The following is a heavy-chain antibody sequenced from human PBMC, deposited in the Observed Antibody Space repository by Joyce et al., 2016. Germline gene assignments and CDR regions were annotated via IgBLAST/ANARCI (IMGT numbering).Heavy chain of an antibody. D-gene: IGHD2-2*03. CDR1: GYSFTSTW. V-gene: IGHV5-51*01. CDR2: IYPGDSDT. J-gene: IGHJ5*02. Sequence: DVQLVQSGADMKKPGESLKISCQGSGYSFTSTWIGWVRQMPGEGLDWMVVIYPGDSDTRYNPSFQGHVSISADKSISTAYLQWVSLKASDSAMYYCARWIRSGDYNWFDRWGQGTLVTVSS. CDR3: ARWIRSGDYNWFDR.